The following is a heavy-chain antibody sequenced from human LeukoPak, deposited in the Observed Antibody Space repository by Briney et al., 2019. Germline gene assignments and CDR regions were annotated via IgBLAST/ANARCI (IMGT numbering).Heavy chain of an antibody. CDR3: AREVGSSSYGPSYYMDV. J-gene: IGHJ6*03. CDR2: ISSSSSYI. Sequence: GGSLGLSCAASGFTFSSYSMNWVRQAPGKGLEWVSSISSSSSYIYYADSVKGRFTISRDNAKNSLYLQMNSLRAEDTAVYYCAREVGSSSYGPSYYMDVWGKGTTVTVSS. CDR1: GFTFSSYS. V-gene: IGHV3-21*01. D-gene: IGHD6-6*01.